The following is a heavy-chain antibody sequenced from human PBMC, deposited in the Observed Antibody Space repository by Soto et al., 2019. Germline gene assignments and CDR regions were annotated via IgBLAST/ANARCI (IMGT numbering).Heavy chain of an antibody. Sequence: EVQLVESGGGLIQPGGSLRLSCAASGFTVSSNYMSWVRQAPGKGLEWVSVIYSGGSTYYADSVKGRFTISRDNSKNTLYLQMNSLRAEDTAVYYCARGNLGYFDWPYFDYWGQGTLVTVSS. CDR3: ARGNLGYFDWPYFDY. D-gene: IGHD3-9*01. J-gene: IGHJ4*02. CDR1: GFTVSSNY. V-gene: IGHV3-53*01. CDR2: IYSGGST.